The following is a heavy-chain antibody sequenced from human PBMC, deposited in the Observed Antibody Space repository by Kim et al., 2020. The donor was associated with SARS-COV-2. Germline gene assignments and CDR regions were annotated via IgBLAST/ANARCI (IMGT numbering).Heavy chain of an antibody. CDR1: GYTFTSYY. Sequence: ASVKVSCKASGYTFTSYYMHWVRQAPGQGLEWMGIINPSGGSTSYAQKFQGRVTMTRDTSTSTVYMELSSLRSEDTAVYYCARGGGFITMVRGAKYYFDYWGQGTLVTVSS. D-gene: IGHD3-10*01. V-gene: IGHV1-46*01. J-gene: IGHJ4*02. CDR3: ARGGGFITMVRGAKYYFDY. CDR2: INPSGGST.